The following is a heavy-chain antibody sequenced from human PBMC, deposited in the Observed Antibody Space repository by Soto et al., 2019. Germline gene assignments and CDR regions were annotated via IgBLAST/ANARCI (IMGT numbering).Heavy chain of an antibody. J-gene: IGHJ6*02. CDR3: ARQGSREWLVRPYYYYGMDV. CDR2: IWYDGSNK. V-gene: IGHV3-33*01. CDR1: EVPFISYG. Sequence: GGPLRVCWGAAEVPFISYGRHRVRQTPGKGLEWVAVIWYDGSNKYYADSVKGRFTISRDNSKNTLYLQMNSLRAEDTAVYYCARQGSREWLVRPYYYYGMDVWGQGTTVTVSS. D-gene: IGHD6-19*01.